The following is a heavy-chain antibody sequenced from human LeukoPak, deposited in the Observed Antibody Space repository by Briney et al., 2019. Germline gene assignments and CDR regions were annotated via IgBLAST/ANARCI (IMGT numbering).Heavy chain of an antibody. CDR2: IYYSGST. V-gene: IGHV4-59*11. J-gene: IGHJ6*03. Sequence: PSETLSLTCTVSGGSISSHYWSWIRQPPGKGLERIGYIYYSGSTNYNPSLKSRVTISVDTSKNQFSLKLSSVTAADTAVYYCARDHSSSSWPAYYMDVWGKGTTVTVSS. CDR3: ARDHSSSSWPAYYMDV. D-gene: IGHD6-13*01. CDR1: GGSISSHY.